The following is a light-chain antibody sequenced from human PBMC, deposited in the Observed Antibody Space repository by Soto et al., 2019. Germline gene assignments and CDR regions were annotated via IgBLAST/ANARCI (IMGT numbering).Light chain of an antibody. CDR1: QSVSTY. Sequence: DIQMTQSPSSLSASVGDRVTITCRASQSVSTYLNWYLQKPGKAPKLLIYDASTLQSGVPSRFSGSGSGTYFTLTISGLQPEDFATYYCQQSYSDPPITFGQGTRLEIK. V-gene: IGKV1-39*01. J-gene: IGKJ5*01. CDR3: QQSYSDPPIT. CDR2: DAS.